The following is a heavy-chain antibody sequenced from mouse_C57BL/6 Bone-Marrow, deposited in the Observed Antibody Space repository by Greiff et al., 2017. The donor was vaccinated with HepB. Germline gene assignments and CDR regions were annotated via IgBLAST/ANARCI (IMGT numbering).Heavy chain of an antibody. CDR1: GYTFTSYG. CDR2: IYPRSGNT. J-gene: IGHJ2*01. D-gene: IGHD1-1*01. V-gene: IGHV1-81*01. CDR3: ARGRVTTVDY. Sequence: QVQLKQSGAELARPGASVKLSCKASGYTFTSYGISWVKQRTGQGLEWIGEIYPRSGNTYYNEKFKGKATLTADKSASTAYMELRSLTSEDSAVYFCARGRVTTVDYWGQGTTLTVSS.